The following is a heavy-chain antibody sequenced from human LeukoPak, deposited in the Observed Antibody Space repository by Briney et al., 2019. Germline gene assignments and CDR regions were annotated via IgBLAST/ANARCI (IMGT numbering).Heavy chain of an antibody. CDR1: GYSFTSYY. J-gene: IGHJ6*03. D-gene: IGHD1-1*01. Sequence: ASVKVSCKASGYSFTSYYMHWVRQAPGQGLEWMGFINLSGSSAAYAQKFQGRLTMTRDMFTSTDYMELTSLTSDDTAVYYCARHQRINWNSYMDVWGKGTTVTVSS. CDR2: INLSGSSA. V-gene: IGHV1-46*01. CDR3: ARHQRINWNSYMDV.